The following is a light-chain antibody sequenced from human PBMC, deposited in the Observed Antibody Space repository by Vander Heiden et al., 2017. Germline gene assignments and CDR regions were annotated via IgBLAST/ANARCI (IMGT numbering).Light chain of an antibody. CDR1: QGISSY. CDR3: QQYYSYPLT. J-gene: IGKJ4*01. CDR2: AAS. V-gene: IGKV1-8*01. Sequence: AIRTAPSPSSFSASTGDRVTITCRASQGISSYLAWYQQKPGKAPKLLIYAASTLQSGVPSRFSGRGSGTDFTLTISCLQSEDFATYYCQQYYSYPLTFGGGTKVEIK.